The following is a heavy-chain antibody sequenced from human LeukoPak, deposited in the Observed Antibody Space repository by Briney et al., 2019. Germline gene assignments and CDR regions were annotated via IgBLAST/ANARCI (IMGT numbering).Heavy chain of an antibody. Sequence: ASVKVSCKASGYSFTSYYMNWVRQAPGQGLEWMGTINPSGGSTSYAQKFQGRVTMTRDTSTGTVYLELSSLRFEDTAVYYCARVGPPVVAARNNWFDPWGQGTLVTVSS. J-gene: IGHJ5*02. CDR3: ARVGPPVVAARNNWFDP. V-gene: IGHV1-46*01. CDR2: INPSGGST. CDR1: GYSFTSYY. D-gene: IGHD2-15*01.